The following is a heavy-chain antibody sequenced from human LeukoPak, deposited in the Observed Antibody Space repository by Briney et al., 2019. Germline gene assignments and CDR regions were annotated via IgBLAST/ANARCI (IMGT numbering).Heavy chain of an antibody. J-gene: IGHJ3*02. D-gene: IGHD6-13*01. V-gene: IGHV1-69*13. CDR3: ARDLEGSSWDTLDAFDI. CDR1: EGTFTSYA. Sequence: ASVKVSCKASEGTFTSYAISWVRQAPGQGLEWMGGIIPIFGTADYAQKFQGRVTITADESTSTAYMELSSLRSEDTAVYYCARDLEGSSWDTLDAFDIWGQGTMVTVSS. CDR2: IIPIFGTA.